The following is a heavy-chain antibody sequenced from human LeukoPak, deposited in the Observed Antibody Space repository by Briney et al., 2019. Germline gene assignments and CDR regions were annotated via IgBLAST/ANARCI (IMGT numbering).Heavy chain of an antibody. Sequence: GGSLRLSCAASGFTFTSYSMSWVRQAPGKGLEWVSAISGSGDSTYYADSVKGRFTISRDNSKNTLYLQMNSLRAEDTAVYYCAKDSPFSGWPFDYWGQGTLVTVSS. CDR2: ISGSGDST. CDR3: AKDSPFSGWPFDY. J-gene: IGHJ4*02. V-gene: IGHV3-23*01. D-gene: IGHD6-19*01. CDR1: GFTFTSYS.